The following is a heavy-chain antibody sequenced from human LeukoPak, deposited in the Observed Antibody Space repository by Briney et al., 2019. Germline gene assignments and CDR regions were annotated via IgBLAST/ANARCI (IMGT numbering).Heavy chain of an antibody. CDR3: ARVYYDFWSGAIEEYYFDY. J-gene: IGHJ4*02. CDR2: INPNSGGT. CDR1: GYTFTGYY. V-gene: IGHV1-2*02. Sequence: ASVKVSCKASGYTFTGYYMHWVRQAPGQGLEWMGWINPNSGGTNYAQKFQGRVTMTRDTSISTAYMELSRLRSDDTAVYYCARVYYDFWSGAIEEYYFDYWGQGTLVTVSS. D-gene: IGHD3-3*01.